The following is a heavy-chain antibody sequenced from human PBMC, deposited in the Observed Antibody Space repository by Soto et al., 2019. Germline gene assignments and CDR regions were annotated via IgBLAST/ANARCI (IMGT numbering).Heavy chain of an antibody. CDR2: IYPGDSDT. D-gene: IGHD6-13*01. V-gene: IGHV5-51*01. J-gene: IGHJ3*02. Sequence: PGESLKISCKGSGYSFTSYWIGWVRQMPGKGLEWMGIIYPGDSDTRYSPSFQGQVTISADKSISTAYLQWSSLKASDTAMYYCARVTYSSSWYYSSGAFDIRGQGTMVTVPS. CDR1: GYSFTSYW. CDR3: ARVTYSSSWYYSSGAFDI.